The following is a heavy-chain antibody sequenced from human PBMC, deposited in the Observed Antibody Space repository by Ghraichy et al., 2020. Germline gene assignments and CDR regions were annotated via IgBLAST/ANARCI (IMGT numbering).Heavy chain of an antibody. CDR3: ARERKSLSYDFWSGSRYYYSMDV. CDR1: GYTFTSYP. D-gene: IGHD3-3*01. Sequence: ASVKVSCKASGYTFTSYPIHWVRQAPGQRLEWMGWINAGNDNTKYSQKFQGRVAFTRDTFASPAYMELSSLRSEDTSLYYCARERKSLSYDFWSGSRYYYSMDVWGKGTTVTVSS. J-gene: IGHJ6*03. CDR2: INAGNDNT. V-gene: IGHV1-3*01.